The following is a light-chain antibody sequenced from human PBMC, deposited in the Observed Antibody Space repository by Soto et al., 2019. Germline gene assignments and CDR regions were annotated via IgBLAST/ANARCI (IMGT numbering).Light chain of an antibody. J-gene: IGLJ3*02. CDR1: SSDVGGYNY. V-gene: IGLV2-14*03. CDR3: SSYTSSTTLRGV. Sequence: QSVLTQPASVSGSPGQSITISCTGTSSDVGGYNYVSWYQQDPGKAPKLVIYDVTNRPSGASNRFSGSKSGNTASLTISGLQAEDEADYYCSSYTSSTTLRGVFGGGTKLTVL. CDR2: DVT.